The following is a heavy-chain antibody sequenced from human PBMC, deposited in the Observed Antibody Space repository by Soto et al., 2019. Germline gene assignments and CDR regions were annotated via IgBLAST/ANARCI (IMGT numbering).Heavy chain of an antibody. CDR1: GGSISAYY. J-gene: IGHJ4*01. Sequence: PSETLSLTCTVSGGSISAYYWNWIRQPAGKGLEWIGRVYTSGSANYNPSLQSRVSMSVDMSKNQFSLKLSSVTAAATAVYYCARYGTTVGFDYWGQGTLVSVSS. CDR2: VYTSGSA. V-gene: IGHV4-4*07. D-gene: IGHD1-1*01. CDR3: ARYGTTVGFDY.